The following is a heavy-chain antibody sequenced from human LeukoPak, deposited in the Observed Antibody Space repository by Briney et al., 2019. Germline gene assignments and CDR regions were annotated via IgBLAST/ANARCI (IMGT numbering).Heavy chain of an antibody. V-gene: IGHV1-46*01. J-gene: IGHJ4*02. Sequence: GASVKVSCKAFGYTLTTYYMPWVRQPPGQGLEWMGIINPSGGSTSYAQKFQGRVTMTRDTSTSTVYMELSSLRSEDTAVYYCARVSDVDTAYYFDYWGQGTLVTVSS. CDR3: ARVSDVDTAYYFDY. CDR1: GYTLTTYY. D-gene: IGHD5-18*01. CDR2: INPSGGST.